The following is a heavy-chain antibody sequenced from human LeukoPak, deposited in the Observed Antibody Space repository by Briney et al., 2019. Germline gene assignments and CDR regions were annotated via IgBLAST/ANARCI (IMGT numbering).Heavy chain of an antibody. CDR3: ARDNSVGDNAWWFDP. CDR2: INPTGGST. V-gene: IGHV1-46*01. CDR1: GYTFTSYY. J-gene: IGHJ5*02. Sequence: ASVKVSCKASGYTFTSYYMHWVRQAPGQGLEWMGLINPTGGSTGYAQKFQGRVTMTRDMSTSTGYMELSSLRSEDTAIYYCARDNSVGDNAWWFDPWGQGTLVAVSS. D-gene: IGHD1-26*01.